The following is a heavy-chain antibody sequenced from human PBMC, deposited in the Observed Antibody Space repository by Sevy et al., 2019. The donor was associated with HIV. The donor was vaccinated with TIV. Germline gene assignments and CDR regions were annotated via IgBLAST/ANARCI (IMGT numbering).Heavy chain of an antibody. J-gene: IGHJ4*02. Sequence: GGSLRLSCTTSGFTFGDYAMSWFRQAPGKGLEWVGFIRTKAYGGTAGYAASMKDRFTISRDDSKRIAYLQMNSLKTEDTAVYYCSRDDGQSLINNFVDYWGQGTLVTVSS. D-gene: IGHD1-20*01. V-gene: IGHV3-49*03. CDR2: IRTKAYGGTA. CDR1: GFTFGDYA. CDR3: SRDDGQSLINNFVDY.